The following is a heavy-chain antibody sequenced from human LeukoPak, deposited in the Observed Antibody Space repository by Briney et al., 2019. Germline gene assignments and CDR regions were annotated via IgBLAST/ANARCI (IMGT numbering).Heavy chain of an antibody. J-gene: IGHJ4*02. D-gene: IGHD6-13*01. V-gene: IGHV3-30-3*01. CDR3: AKDSGRIAAAGLYYFDY. CDR1: GFTFSSYA. Sequence: PGGSLRLSCAASGFTFSSYAMHWVRQAPGKGLEWVAVISYDGSNKYYADSVKGRFTISRDNSKNTLYLQMNSLRAEDTAVYYCAKDSGRIAAAGLYYFDYWGQGTLVTVSS. CDR2: ISYDGSNK.